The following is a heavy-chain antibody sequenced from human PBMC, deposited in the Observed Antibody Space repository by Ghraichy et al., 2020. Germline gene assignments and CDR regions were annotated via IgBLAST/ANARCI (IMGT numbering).Heavy chain of an antibody. D-gene: IGHD2-15*01. CDR1: SDYINNYY. J-gene: IGHJ5*02. CDR3: ALGICGGGNCDGENKLNSFDP. Sequence: SETLSLTCTVSSDYINNYYWTWIQQPPGKGLEWIGYTHLTGIINFNPYLKSRVTMSVDTSKNQFYMKLKSVTAADTTVYFCALGICGGGNCDGENKLNSFDPWGPGTLVTVSS. CDR2: THLTGII. V-gene: IGHV4-59*01.